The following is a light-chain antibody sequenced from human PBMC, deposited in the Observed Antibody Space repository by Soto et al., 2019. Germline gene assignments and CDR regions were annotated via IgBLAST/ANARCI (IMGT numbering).Light chain of an antibody. Sequence: EIVLTQSPGTLSLSPGERATLSCRASQSVSSYYLAWYQQKPGQAPRLLIYVASSRATGIPDRFSGSGSGTDFTLTISGREPEDVAVYYCQQYGSSPTFGQGTKLEIK. CDR2: VAS. J-gene: IGKJ2*01. V-gene: IGKV3-20*01. CDR1: QSVSSYY. CDR3: QQYGSSPT.